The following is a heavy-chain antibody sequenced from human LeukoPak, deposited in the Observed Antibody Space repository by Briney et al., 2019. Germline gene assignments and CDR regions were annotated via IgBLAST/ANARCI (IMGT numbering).Heavy chain of an antibody. CDR3: AKGFNSGSSIRSFDY. Sequence: GGSLRLSCADSGFTFSSYAMSWVRQAPGKGLEWVSAISGSGGSTYYADSVKGRFTISRDNSKNTLYLQMNSLRAEDTAVYYCAKGFNSGSSIRSFDYWGQGTLVTVSS. V-gene: IGHV3-23*01. CDR2: ISGSGGST. CDR1: GFTFSSYA. D-gene: IGHD3-10*01. J-gene: IGHJ4*02.